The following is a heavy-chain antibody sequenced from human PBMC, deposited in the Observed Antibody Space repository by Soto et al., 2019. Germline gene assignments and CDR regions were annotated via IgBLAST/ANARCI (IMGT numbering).Heavy chain of an antibody. Sequence: SETLSLTCAVYGGSFSGYYWSWIRQPPGKGLEWIGEINHSGSTNYNPSLKSRVTISVDTSKNQFSLKLSSVTAADTAVYYCARGKLYYYDSSGYSRHCYGMDVWGQGTTVTVSS. D-gene: IGHD3-22*01. V-gene: IGHV4-34*01. J-gene: IGHJ6*02. CDR2: INHSGST. CDR1: GGSFSGYY. CDR3: ARGKLYYYDSSGYSRHCYGMDV.